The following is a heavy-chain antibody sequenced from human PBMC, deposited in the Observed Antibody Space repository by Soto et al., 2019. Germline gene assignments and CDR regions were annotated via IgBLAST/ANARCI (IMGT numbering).Heavy chain of an antibody. CDR1: GFTFSTSI. D-gene: IGHD1-26*01. CDR2: IDSSSSYI. Sequence: GGSLILSCAASGFTFSTSIMSWVLQAPGKGLEWVSSIDSSSSYIYYADSLKGRFIISRDNADNSLYLQMHSLRAEDTAVYYCARDLPIEPTVYYFDYWGQGSLVTVSS. J-gene: IGHJ4*02. V-gene: IGHV3-21*01. CDR3: ARDLPIEPTVYYFDY.